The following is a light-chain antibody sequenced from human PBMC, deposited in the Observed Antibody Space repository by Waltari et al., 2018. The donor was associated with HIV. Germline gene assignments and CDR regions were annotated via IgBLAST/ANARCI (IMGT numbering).Light chain of an antibody. CDR2: DVS. V-gene: IGLV2-11*01. J-gene: IGLJ1*01. CDR3: CSYAGSYTYV. CDR1: SSDVGAYNY. Sequence: QSALTQPRSVSGSPGQSVTISCTGTSSDVGAYNYVSWYQQHPGKAPKLGIYDVSKRPSVVPDRFSGAKSANPASLTISGLQAEDEADYYCCSYAGSYTYVFVTGTKVTVL.